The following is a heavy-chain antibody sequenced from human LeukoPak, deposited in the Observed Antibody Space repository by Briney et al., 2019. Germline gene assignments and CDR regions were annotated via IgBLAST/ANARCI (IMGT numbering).Heavy chain of an antibody. CDR1: GYSYSDYY. Sequence: GRSLRLSCATSGYSYSDYYMSWIRQAPGKGLEWVSYISTGSSYTNYADSVKGRFTISRDNAKNSLHLQMNSLRAEDTAVYYCAQTKGGFGELNRAFDIWGQGTMVTVSS. J-gene: IGHJ3*02. CDR3: AQTKGGFGELNRAFDI. V-gene: IGHV3-11*03. CDR2: ISTGSSYT. D-gene: IGHD3-10*01.